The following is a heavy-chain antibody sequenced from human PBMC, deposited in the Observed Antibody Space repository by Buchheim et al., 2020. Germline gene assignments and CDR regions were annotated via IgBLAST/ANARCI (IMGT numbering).Heavy chain of an antibody. CDR1: GYSFANYW. D-gene: IGHD1-7*01. V-gene: IGHV5-51*01. CDR3: ARHGSFVSGTMHWFDP. J-gene: IGHJ5*02. Sequence: EVQLLQSGAEVKKPGESLKISCKGSGYSFANYWIGWVRQMPGKGLEWMGIIYPGDSDTRYSPSFQGQVTISADKSISTAYLQWNSLKASDSAMYYCARHGSFVSGTMHWFDPWGQGTL. CDR2: IYPGDSDT.